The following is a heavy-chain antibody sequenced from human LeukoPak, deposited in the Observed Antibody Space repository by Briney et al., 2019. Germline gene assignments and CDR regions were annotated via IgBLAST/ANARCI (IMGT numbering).Heavy chain of an antibody. J-gene: IGHJ4*02. D-gene: IGHD3-10*01. Sequence: SETLSLTCTVSGGSINSHYWSWIRQPPGKGLEWIGYIFDTGSTNYNPSLKSRVTISVDTSKNQFSLKLSSVTAADTAVYYCARGYGEGGFDYWGQGTLVTVSS. CDR2: IFDTGST. CDR3: ARGYGEGGFDY. CDR1: GGSINSHY. V-gene: IGHV4-59*11.